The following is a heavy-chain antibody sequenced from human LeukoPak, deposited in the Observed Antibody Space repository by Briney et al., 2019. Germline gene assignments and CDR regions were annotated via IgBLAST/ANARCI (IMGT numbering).Heavy chain of an antibody. J-gene: IGHJ4*02. V-gene: IGHV4-31*03. D-gene: IGHD5-24*01. CDR1: SGSISSGVYY. Sequence: PSETLSLTCPVSSGSISSGVYYWSWIRQHTGKGLEWIGYIYYSGSTYYNPSLKSRVTISVDTSKNQFSLKLSSVTAADTAVYYCARGVRWLQLSYFDYWGQGTLVTVSS. CDR3: ARGVRWLQLSYFDY. CDR2: IYYSGST.